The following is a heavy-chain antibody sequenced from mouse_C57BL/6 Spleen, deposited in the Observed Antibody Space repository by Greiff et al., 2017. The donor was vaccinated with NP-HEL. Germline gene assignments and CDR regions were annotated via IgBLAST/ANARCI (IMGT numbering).Heavy chain of an antibody. CDR3: ARNLYDYDEGFAY. Sequence: VQLQQSGASVKISCKASGYAFSSYWMNWVKQRPGKGLEWIGQIYPGDGDTNYNGKFKGKATLTADKSSSTAYMQLSSLTSEDSAVYFCARNLYDYDEGFAYWGQGTLVTVSA. V-gene: IGHV1-80*01. D-gene: IGHD2-4*01. J-gene: IGHJ3*01. CDR2: IYPGDGDT. CDR1: GYAFSSYW.